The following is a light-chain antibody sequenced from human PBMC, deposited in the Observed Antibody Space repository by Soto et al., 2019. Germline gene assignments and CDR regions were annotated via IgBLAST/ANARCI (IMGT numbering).Light chain of an antibody. Sequence: DIQMTQSPSSLSASVGDRVTITCQASQDVSNYLSWYQQKPGKAPKLLIYAASNLATGVPLRFRGRGSGTHFTFTSISLQPEYIATYYCQQYDNRPFTFGGVSNVEIK. J-gene: IGKJ4*01. CDR2: AAS. CDR1: QDVSNY. CDR3: QQYDNRPFT. V-gene: IGKV1-33*01.